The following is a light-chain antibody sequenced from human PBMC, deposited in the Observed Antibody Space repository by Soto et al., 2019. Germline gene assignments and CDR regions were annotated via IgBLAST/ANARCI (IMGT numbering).Light chain of an antibody. Sequence: EIVMTQSPATLSVSPGESATLSCGASQSVSSYLAWYQQKPGQAPRLLIYDTSNRATGVPARFSGSGSGTEFTLTISSLESQDFAVYYCQQYYKWPLTFGGGTKV. CDR2: DTS. CDR3: QQYYKWPLT. CDR1: QSVSSY. V-gene: IGKV3D-15*01. J-gene: IGKJ4*01.